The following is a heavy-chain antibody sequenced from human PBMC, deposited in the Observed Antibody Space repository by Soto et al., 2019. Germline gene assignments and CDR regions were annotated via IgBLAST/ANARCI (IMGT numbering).Heavy chain of an antibody. Sequence: QVQLQESGPGLVKPSETLSLTCTVSGGSLGGYYWNWIRQPAGKGLEWIGFIYYSGRINYNPSLKSRVTMSVDTSTNQFSLRLRSVTAADTAVYYCSRARVAERADYYYYGLDVWGQGTTVTVSS. CDR3: SRARVAERADYYYYGLDV. CDR2: IYYSGRI. J-gene: IGHJ6*02. V-gene: IGHV4-59*12. D-gene: IGHD2-15*01. CDR1: GGSLGGYY.